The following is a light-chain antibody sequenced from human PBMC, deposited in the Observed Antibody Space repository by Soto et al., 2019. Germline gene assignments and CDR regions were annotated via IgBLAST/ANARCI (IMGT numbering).Light chain of an antibody. CDR3: GADHGSGSNFVYLV. CDR1: SGYSNYK. V-gene: IGLV9-49*01. CDR2: VGTGGIVG. J-gene: IGLJ2*01. Sequence: AVVTQPPSASASLGASVTLTCTLSSGYSNYKVDWYQQRPGKGPRFVMRVGTGGIVGSKGDGIPDRFSVLGSGLNRYLTIKNLQEEDESDYHCGADHGSGSNFVYLVFGGGTQLTVL.